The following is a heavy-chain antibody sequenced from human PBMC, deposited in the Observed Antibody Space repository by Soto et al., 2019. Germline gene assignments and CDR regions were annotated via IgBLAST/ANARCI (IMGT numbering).Heavy chain of an antibody. CDR1: GGSISSGGYY. CDR3: ARDARELPRSFFDY. Sequence: QVQLQESGPGLVKPSQTLSLTCTVSGGSISSGGYYWSWIRQHPGKGLEWIGYIYYSGSTYYNPSLECRVTIAVDTSKNQFSLKLSSVTAADTAVYYCARDARELPRSFFDYWGQGTLVTVSS. V-gene: IGHV4-31*03. J-gene: IGHJ4*02. D-gene: IGHD1-26*01. CDR2: IYYSGST.